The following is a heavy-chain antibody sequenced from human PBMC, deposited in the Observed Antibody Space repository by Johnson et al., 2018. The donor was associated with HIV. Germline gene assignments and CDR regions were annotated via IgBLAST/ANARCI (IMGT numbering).Heavy chain of an antibody. V-gene: IGHV3-53*01. CDR3: AKAPTRIAARDAFDI. CDR1: GFTVSSNY. D-gene: IGHD6-13*01. Sequence: VQLVESGGGLIQPGGSLRLSCAASGFTVSSNYMNWVRQAPGKGLEWVSVIYSGGTTYYADSVKGRFTISRDNSKNTLYLQMNSLRAEDTAVYYCAKAPTRIAARDAFDIWGQGTMVIVSS. CDR2: IYSGGTT. J-gene: IGHJ3*02.